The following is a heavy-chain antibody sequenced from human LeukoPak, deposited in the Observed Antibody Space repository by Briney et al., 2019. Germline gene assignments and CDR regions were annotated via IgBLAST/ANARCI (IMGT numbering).Heavy chain of an antibody. D-gene: IGHD6-13*01. Sequence: ASVKVSCKASGYTFTGYYMHWVRQAPGQGLEWMGWINPNSGGTNYAQKFQGRVTMTRDTSISTAYMELSRLRSDDTAVYYCARVAGSSSWANYFDYWGQGTLVTVSS. J-gene: IGHJ4*02. CDR2: INPNSGGT. V-gene: IGHV1-2*02. CDR1: GYTFTGYY. CDR3: ARVAGSSSWANYFDY.